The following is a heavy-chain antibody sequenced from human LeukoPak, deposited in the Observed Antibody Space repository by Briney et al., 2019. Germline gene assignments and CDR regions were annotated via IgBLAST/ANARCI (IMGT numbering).Heavy chain of an antibody. V-gene: IGHV3-73*01. D-gene: IGHD6-19*01. CDR1: AFTLSDFT. CDR2: IRSKANNYAP. J-gene: IGHJ1*01. CDR3: SAGPSGWTELFRH. Sequence: GGTLSLSCAAPAFTLSDFTIHWVRQASGKGLEWVGRIRSKANNYAPEYAASVKGRFTISRNDAKNTAYLQMNSLKAEDTAIYYCSAGPSGWTELFRHWGQGTLVTVSS.